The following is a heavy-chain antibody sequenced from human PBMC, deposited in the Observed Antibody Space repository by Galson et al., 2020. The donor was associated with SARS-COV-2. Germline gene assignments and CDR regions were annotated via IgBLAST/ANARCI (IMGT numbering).Heavy chain of an antibody. CDR3: AKMRSGRAVAGTNY. Sequence: GGSLRLSCAASGFTFSSYAMSWVRQPPGKGLEWVSSISGNDGSTYYPESVKGRFTISRDNSKNTLYLQMNSLRVEDTAVYDCAKMRSGRAVAGTNYWGQGTLVTVSS. D-gene: IGHD6-19*01. J-gene: IGHJ4*02. V-gene: IGHV3-23*01. CDR1: GFTFSSYA. CDR2: ISGNDGST.